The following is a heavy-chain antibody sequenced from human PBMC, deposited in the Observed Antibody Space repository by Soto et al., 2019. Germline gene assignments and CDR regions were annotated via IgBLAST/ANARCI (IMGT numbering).Heavy chain of an antibody. V-gene: IGHV4-39*01. CDR2: IYYSGST. D-gene: IGHD6-13*01. Sequence: SETLSLTCTVSGGSISSSSYYWGWIRQPPGKGLEWIGSIYYSGSTYYNPSLKSRVTISVDTSKNQFSLKLSSVTAADTAVYYCARHSLYSSSWYPSWFDPWGQGTLVTVSS. CDR3: ARHSLYSSSWYPSWFDP. CDR1: GGSISSSSYY. J-gene: IGHJ5*02.